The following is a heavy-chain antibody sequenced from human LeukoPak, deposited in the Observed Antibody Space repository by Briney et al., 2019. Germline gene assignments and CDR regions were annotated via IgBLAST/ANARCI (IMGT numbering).Heavy chain of an antibody. CDR3: ARDITTGRATFFDY. V-gene: IGHV1-69*05. CDR1: GGTFSSYA. CDR2: IIPNFGTA. J-gene: IGHJ4*02. D-gene: IGHD1-1*01. Sequence: SVKVSCKASGGTFSSYAISWVRQAPGQGLEWMGGIIPNFGTANYAQKFQGRATITTDESTSTAYMELSSLRSEDTAVYYCARDITTGRATFFDYWGQGTLVTVSS.